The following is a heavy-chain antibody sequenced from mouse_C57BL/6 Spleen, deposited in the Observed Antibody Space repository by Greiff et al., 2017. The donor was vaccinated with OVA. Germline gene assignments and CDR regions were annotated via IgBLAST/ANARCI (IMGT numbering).Heavy chain of an antibody. V-gene: IGHV3-6*01. CDR2: ISYDGSN. CDR3: ARARSYYYGSSYGYYFDY. Sequence: EVKLQESGPGLVKPSQSLSLTCSVTGYSITSGYYWNWIRQFPGNKLEWMGYISYDGSNNYNPSLKNRISITRDTSKNQFFLKLNSVTTEDTATYYCARARSYYYGSSYGYYFDYWGQGTTLTVSS. J-gene: IGHJ2*01. CDR1: GYSITSGYY. D-gene: IGHD1-1*01.